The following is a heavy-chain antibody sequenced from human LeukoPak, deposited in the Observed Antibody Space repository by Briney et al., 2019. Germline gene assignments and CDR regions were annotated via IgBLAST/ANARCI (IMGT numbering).Heavy chain of an antibody. D-gene: IGHD3-22*01. J-gene: IGHJ4*02. CDR1: GFPVSSNY. CDR3: ARDHYFDISGYLDY. CDR2: ISYDGTKQ. Sequence: GGSLRLSCAASGFPVSSNYMSWVRQAPGKGLEWLAVISYDGTKQYFADSVKGRFTISRDNVKNSLYLEMNSLRVEDSAVYYCARDHYFDISGYLDYWGQGTPVTVSS. V-gene: IGHV3-30-3*01.